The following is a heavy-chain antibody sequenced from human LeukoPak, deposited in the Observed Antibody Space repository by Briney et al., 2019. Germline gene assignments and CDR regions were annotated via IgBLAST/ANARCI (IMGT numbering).Heavy chain of an antibody. D-gene: IGHD2-15*01. CDR1: GFTLSNYW. CDR2: INGDGSRK. J-gene: IGHJ4*02. CDR3: AIDATAHVDY. Sequence: GGSLRLSCAASGFTLSNYWMHWVRQAPGKGLEWVSHINGDGSRKSYADSVKGRFTISRDNAKDTLYLQRNSLRAEDTAVYYGAIDATAHVDYSGQGTLVTVSS. V-gene: IGHV3-74*01.